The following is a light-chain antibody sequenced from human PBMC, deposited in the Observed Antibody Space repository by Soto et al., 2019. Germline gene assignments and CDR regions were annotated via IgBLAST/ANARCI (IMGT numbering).Light chain of an antibody. CDR1: QDIANY. CDR3: QTVNSYPLT. Sequence: DIQMTQSPSSLSASVGDRVTITCRASQDIANYLAWYQQKPGKAPKFLIYATSTFQSGVPSRFSGGGSWKEFTFTISSLQPENFATYFCQTVNSYPLTFGGGTKVDIK. J-gene: IGKJ4*01. CDR2: ATS. V-gene: IGKV1-9*01.